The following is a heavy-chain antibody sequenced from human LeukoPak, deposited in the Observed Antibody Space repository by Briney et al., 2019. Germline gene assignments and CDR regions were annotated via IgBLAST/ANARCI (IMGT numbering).Heavy chain of an antibody. CDR1: GYTFTSYA. CDR3: AREGYCSGGSCYSGFDY. CDR2: INAGNGNT. D-gene: IGHD2-15*01. Sequence: ASVKVSCKASGYTFTSYAMHWVRQAPGQRLEWMGWINAGNGNTKYSQKFQGRVTITRDTSASTAYMELSSLRSEDTAVYYCAREGYCSGGSCYSGFDYWGQGTLVTVSS. J-gene: IGHJ4*02. V-gene: IGHV1-3*01.